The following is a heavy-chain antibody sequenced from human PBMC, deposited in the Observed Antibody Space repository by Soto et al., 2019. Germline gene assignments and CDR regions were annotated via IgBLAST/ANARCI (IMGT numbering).Heavy chain of an antibody. Sequence: QVQLVQSGAEVKKPGASVKVSCKASGYTFTSYYMHWVRQAPGQGLEWMGIINPSGGSTSYAQKCQGRVTMTRDTSTSTVYMELSSLRSEDTAVYYCARDLALGYCSSTSCYRARYYYYGMDVWGQGTTVTVSS. CDR1: GYTFTSYY. CDR3: ARDLALGYCSSTSCYRARYYYYGMDV. CDR2: INPSGGST. V-gene: IGHV1-46*01. D-gene: IGHD2-2*02. J-gene: IGHJ6*02.